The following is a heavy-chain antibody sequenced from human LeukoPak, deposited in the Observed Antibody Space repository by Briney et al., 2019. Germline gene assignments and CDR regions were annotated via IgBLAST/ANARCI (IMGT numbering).Heavy chain of an antibody. D-gene: IGHD3-10*01. Sequence: PGGSLRLSCAASGFTFSSYGMNWVRQAPGKGLEWVSYISRRGTTIYYADSVKGRFTISRDNAKNSLYLHMNSLRAEDTAVYYCARGMVRQTIDYWGQGALVTVSS. CDR1: GFTFSSYG. CDR3: ARGMVRQTIDY. J-gene: IGHJ4*02. V-gene: IGHV3-48*04. CDR2: ISRRGTTI.